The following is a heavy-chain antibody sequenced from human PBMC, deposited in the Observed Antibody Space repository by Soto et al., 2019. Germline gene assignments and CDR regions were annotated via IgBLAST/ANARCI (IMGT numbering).Heavy chain of an antibody. CDR2: MNPNSGNT. CDR1: GGTFSSYT. J-gene: IGHJ6*03. CDR3: ARAGYCSSTSCYDSYYYYYMDV. D-gene: IGHD2-2*01. V-gene: IGHV1-8*02. Sequence: ASVKVSCKASGGTFSSYTISWVRQAPGQGLEWMGWMNPNSGNTDYAQKFQGRVTMTRNTSISTAYMELSSLRSEDTAVYYCARAGYCSSTSCYDSYYYYYMDVWGKGTTVTVSS.